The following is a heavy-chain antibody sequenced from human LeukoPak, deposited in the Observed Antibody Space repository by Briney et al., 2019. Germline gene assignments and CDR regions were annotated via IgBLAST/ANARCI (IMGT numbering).Heavy chain of an antibody. V-gene: IGHV4-34*01. J-gene: IGHJ4*02. CDR2: INHSGST. CDR3: ARGLRYFDWLSRLFD. Sequence: SETLSLTCAVYGGSFSGYYWSWIRQPPGKGLEWIGDINHSGSTNYNPSLKSRVTISVDTSKNQLSLKLSSVTAADTAVYYCARGLRYFDWLSRLFDWGQGTLVTVSS. CDR1: GGSFSGYY. D-gene: IGHD3-9*01.